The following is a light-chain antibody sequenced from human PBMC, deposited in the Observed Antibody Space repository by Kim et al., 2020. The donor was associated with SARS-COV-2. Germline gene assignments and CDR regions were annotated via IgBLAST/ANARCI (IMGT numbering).Light chain of an antibody. CDR3: QHYSSSPPWT. CDR1: QSISRSY. V-gene: IGKV3-20*01. Sequence: PGESATLSCKASQSISRSYLAWYQQRPGQAPRLLIYGASSRATGIPDRFSGSGSGADFTLTISRLEPEDFAVYCCQHYSSSPPWTFGQGTKVDIK. J-gene: IGKJ1*01. CDR2: GAS.